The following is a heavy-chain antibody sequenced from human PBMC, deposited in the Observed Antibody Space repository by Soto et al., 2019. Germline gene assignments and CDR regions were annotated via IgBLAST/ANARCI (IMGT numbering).Heavy chain of an antibody. V-gene: IGHV4-34*01. CDR1: GGSFSGYY. CDR2: INHSGST. Sequence: PSETLSLTCAVYGGSFSGYYWSWIRQPPGKGLEWIGEINHSGSTNYNPSLKSRVTISVDTSKNQFSLKLSSVTAADTAVYYCARLNTAMNGFDPWGQGTLVTVSS. J-gene: IGHJ5*02. D-gene: IGHD5-18*01. CDR3: ARLNTAMNGFDP.